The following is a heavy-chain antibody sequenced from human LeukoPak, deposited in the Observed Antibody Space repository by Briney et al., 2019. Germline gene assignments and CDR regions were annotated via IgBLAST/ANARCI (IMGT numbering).Heavy chain of an antibody. J-gene: IGHJ4*02. CDR1: GFTFSSYA. CDR3: ARDCYSSSWNSFWGSTPVYCFDY. Sequence: PGRSLRLSCAASGFTFSSYAMHWVRQAPGKGLEWVAVISYDGSNKYYADSVKGRFTISRDNSKNTLYLQMNSLRAEDTAVYYCARDCYSSSWNSFWGSTPVYCFDYWGQGTLVTVSS. V-gene: IGHV3-30*04. CDR2: ISYDGSNK. D-gene: IGHD6-13*01.